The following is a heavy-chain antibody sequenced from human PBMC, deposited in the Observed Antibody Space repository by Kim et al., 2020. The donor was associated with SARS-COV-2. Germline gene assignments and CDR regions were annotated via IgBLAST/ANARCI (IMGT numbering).Heavy chain of an antibody. D-gene: IGHD6-19*01. V-gene: IGHV4-39*07. Sequence: STQSRQRRVTVSVDTSENQFSLKLSSVTDADTAVYYCARARLAVRRWFDPWGQGTLVTVSS. CDR3: ARARLAVRRWFDP. J-gene: IGHJ5*02.